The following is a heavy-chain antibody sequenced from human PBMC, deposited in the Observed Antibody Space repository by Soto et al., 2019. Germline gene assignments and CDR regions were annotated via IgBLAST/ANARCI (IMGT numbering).Heavy chain of an antibody. CDR2: ISAYNGNT. D-gene: IGHD5-12*01. Sequence: QVQLVQSGAEVKKPGASVKVSCKASGYTFTSYGISWVRQAPGQGLEWMGWISAYNGNTNYAQKLQGRVTMTTDTSTSTAYMELGSLRSDDTAVYYCGRAMVDIVATFDIIEDDYWGQGTLVTVSS. V-gene: IGHV1-18*01. J-gene: IGHJ4*02. CDR1: GYTFTSYG. CDR3: GRAMVDIVATFDIIEDDY.